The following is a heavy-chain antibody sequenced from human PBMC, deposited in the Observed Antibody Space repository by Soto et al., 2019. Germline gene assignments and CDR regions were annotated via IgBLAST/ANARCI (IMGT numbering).Heavy chain of an antibody. Sequence: QVQLVQSGAEVKKPGSSVKVSCKASGGTFSTYSFIWVRQAPGQGLEWMGRIIPIVGITNYAQKFQGRVTITAEKSTTTAYMELSSLRSEDTAVYYCGRVDHYCGSGDYYNVGFDYWGQGTVVTVSS. D-gene: IGHD3-10*01. CDR2: IIPIVGIT. CDR3: GRVDHYCGSGDYYNVGFDY. V-gene: IGHV1-69*02. CDR1: GGTFSTYS. J-gene: IGHJ4*02.